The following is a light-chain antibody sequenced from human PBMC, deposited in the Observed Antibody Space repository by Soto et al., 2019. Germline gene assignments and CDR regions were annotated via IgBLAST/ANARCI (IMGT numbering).Light chain of an antibody. CDR1: QTISAN. V-gene: IGKV3-20*01. CDR3: QHYGTSLWT. J-gene: IGKJ1*01. CDR2: GAS. Sequence: IVMSQSPATLSVSPGERATLSCRASQTISANLAWYQQRPGQAPRLLIYGASTRATGIPDRFSGSGSGTDFTLTITRLEPEDFAVYYCQHYGTSLWTFGQGTKVDIK.